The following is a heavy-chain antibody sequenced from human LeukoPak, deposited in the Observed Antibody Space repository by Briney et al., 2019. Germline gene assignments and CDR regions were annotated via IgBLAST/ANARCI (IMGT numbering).Heavy chain of an antibody. D-gene: IGHD3-16*01. J-gene: IGHJ4*02. CDR3: AKDWGGVDY. CDR2: ISYDGSNK. V-gene: IGHV3-30*18. CDR1: GLTFSSYG. Sequence: PGGSLRLSCAASGLTFSSYGMHWVRQAPGKGLEWVAVISYDGSNKYYADSVKGRFTISRDNSKNTLYLQMNSLRAEDTAVYYCAKDWGGVDYWGQGTLVTVSS.